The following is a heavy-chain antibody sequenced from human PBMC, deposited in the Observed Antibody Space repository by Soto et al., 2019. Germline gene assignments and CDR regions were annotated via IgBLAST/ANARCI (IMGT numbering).Heavy chain of an antibody. Sequence: PGGSLRLSCAASGFPFSSYAMSWVRQAPGKGLEWVSAISGSGGSTYYADSVKGRFTISRDNSKNTLYLQMNSLRAEDTAVYYCAKDQYYYDSSGPAVDYWGQGTLVTVSS. J-gene: IGHJ4*02. CDR2: ISGSGGST. V-gene: IGHV3-23*01. D-gene: IGHD3-22*01. CDR3: AKDQYYYDSSGPAVDY. CDR1: GFPFSSYA.